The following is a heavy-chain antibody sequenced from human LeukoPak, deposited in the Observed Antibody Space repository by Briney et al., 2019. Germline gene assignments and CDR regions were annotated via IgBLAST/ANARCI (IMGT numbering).Heavy chain of an antibody. CDR3: ARGSGRDGYILQIDY. J-gene: IGHJ4*02. CDR2: IIPIFGTA. V-gene: IGHV1-69*05. D-gene: IGHD5-24*01. Sequence: SVKVSCKVSGYTLTELSMHWVREAPGKGLEWMGGIIPIFGTANYAQKFQGRVTITTDESTSTAYMELSSLRSEDTAVYYCARGSGRDGYILQIDYWGQGTLVTVSS. CDR1: GYTLTELS.